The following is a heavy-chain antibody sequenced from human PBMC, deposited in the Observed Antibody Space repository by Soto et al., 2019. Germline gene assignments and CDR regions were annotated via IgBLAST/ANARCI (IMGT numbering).Heavy chain of an antibody. Sequence: SETLSLTCTVSGGSISGYYWTWIRQPPGKGLEWVGSLFYGGTTDYNPSLKSRLTMSLDTSKNHFSLKLRSVTAADTAVYYCARHRGPEPVYWGQGTLVTSPQ. J-gene: IGHJ4*02. CDR1: GGSISGYY. CDR3: ARHRGPEPVY. D-gene: IGHD3-10*01. CDR2: LFYGGTT. V-gene: IGHV4-39*01.